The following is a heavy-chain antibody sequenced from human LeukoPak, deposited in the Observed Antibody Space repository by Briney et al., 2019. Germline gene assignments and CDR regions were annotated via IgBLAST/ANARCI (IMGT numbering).Heavy chain of an antibody. CDR1: GFTFSSYG. D-gene: IGHD6-19*01. J-gene: IGHJ4*02. V-gene: IGHV3-30*18. Sequence: GGSLRHSCAASGFTFSSYGMHWVRQAPGKGLEWVAVISYDGSNKYYADSVKGRFTISRDNSKNTLYLQMNSLRAEDTAVYYCAKDGSSGWYPSYWGQGTLVTVSS. CDR3: AKDGSSGWYPSY. CDR2: ISYDGSNK.